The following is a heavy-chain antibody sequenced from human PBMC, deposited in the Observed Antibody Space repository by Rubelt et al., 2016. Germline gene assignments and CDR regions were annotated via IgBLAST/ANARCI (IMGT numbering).Heavy chain of an antibody. CDR1: GDPINTNNYY. J-gene: IGHJ4*02. D-gene: IGHD6-19*01. CDR2: IYYSGST. Sequence: QLHLHESGPGQVRPSETLSLTCTVSGDPINTNNYYWGWIRQPPGKGLQWIGYIYYSGSTNYNPSLKSRVTISVDTSKNQVSLKVSVVTAADTARDYCARREVSSGWYDYWGQGTLVTVSS. CDR3: ARREVSSGWYDY. V-gene: IGHV4-61*05.